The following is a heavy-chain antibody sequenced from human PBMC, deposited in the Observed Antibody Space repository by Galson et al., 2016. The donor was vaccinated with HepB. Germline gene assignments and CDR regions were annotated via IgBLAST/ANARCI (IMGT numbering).Heavy chain of an antibody. CDR2: ISSDGSDK. CDR3: ARTINSGVYYSYFEY. Sequence: SLRLSCAASGFTFSSYALHWVRQPPGQGLEWVATISSDGSDKYYADSVKGRFTISRDNAKNTLFLHMNTLRAEDTALYFCARTINSGVYYSYFEYWGQGTLVTVSS. D-gene: IGHD1-26*01. J-gene: IGHJ4*02. V-gene: IGHV3-30*04. CDR1: GFTFSSYA.